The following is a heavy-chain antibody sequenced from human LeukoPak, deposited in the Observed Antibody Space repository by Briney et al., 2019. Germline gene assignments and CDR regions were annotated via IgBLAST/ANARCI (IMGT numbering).Heavy chain of an antibody. CDR3: ARDGGYSGYNPSGWFDP. CDR1: GFTFSSYA. Sequence: GGSLRLSCAASGFTFSSYAMHWVRQAPGKGLEWVAVIPYDGSNKYYADSVKGRFTISRDSSENTLYLQMNSLRAEDTAVYYCARDGGYSGYNPSGWFDPWGQGTLVTVSS. J-gene: IGHJ5*02. V-gene: IGHV3-30-3*01. D-gene: IGHD5-12*01. CDR2: IPYDGSNK.